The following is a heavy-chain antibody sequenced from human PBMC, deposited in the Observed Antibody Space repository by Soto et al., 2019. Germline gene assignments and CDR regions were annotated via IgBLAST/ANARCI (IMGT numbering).Heavy chain of an antibody. CDR1: GFTFKTHA. D-gene: IGHD1-26*01. CDR2: IAYDGNEK. Sequence: QVQLVESGGGVVQPGTSLRLSCAASGFTFKTHAMHWVRQAPGKGLEWMAVIAYDGNEKFYADSVKGRFTISRANYKNALYLQINTLRNEDTAVYYCGKDVGDYVPYYYGVDVWGQGTTVTVSS. J-gene: IGHJ6*02. V-gene: IGHV3-30*18. CDR3: GKDVGDYVPYYYGVDV.